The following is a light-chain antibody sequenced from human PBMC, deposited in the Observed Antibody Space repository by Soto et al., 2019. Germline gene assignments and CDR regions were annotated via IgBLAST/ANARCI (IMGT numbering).Light chain of an antibody. CDR3: QQYGRSPYT. CDR2: GVS. CDR1: QSVSSNN. V-gene: IGKV3-20*01. Sequence: EIVLTQSPGTLPLSPGERATLSCRASQSVSSNNLAWYRQKPGQSPRLFMYGVSSRATGIPDRFSGSGSGTDFTLTISRLEPEDFVVYYCQQYGRSPYTFGQGTKLEIK. J-gene: IGKJ2*01.